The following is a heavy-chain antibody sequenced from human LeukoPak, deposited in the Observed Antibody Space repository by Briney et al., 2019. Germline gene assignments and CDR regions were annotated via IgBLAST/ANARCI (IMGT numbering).Heavy chain of an antibody. J-gene: IGHJ3*02. V-gene: IGHV4-38-2*02. CDR2: IYHSGST. Sequence: SETLSLTCTVSGYSISSDYYWGWIRQPPGKGLEWIGSIYHSGSTYYNPSLKSRVTISVDTSKNQFSLKLSSVTAADTAVYYCATTSITMIVVATDAFDIWGQGAMVTVSS. CDR1: GYSISSDYY. CDR3: ATTSITMIVVATDAFDI. D-gene: IGHD3-22*01.